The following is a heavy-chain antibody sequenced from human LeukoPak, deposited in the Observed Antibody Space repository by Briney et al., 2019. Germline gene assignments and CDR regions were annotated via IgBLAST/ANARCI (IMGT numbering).Heavy chain of an antibody. J-gene: IGHJ4*02. CDR2: ISSSGSTI. CDR3: ATLFGVAAIDY. CDR1: GFTFSSYE. Sequence: PGGSLRLSCAASGFTFSSYEMNWVRQAPGKGLEWVSYISSSGSTIYYADSVKGRFTTSRDNAKNSLYLQMNSLRAEDTAVYYCATLFGVAAIDYWGQGTLVTVSS. V-gene: IGHV3-48*03. D-gene: IGHD3-3*01.